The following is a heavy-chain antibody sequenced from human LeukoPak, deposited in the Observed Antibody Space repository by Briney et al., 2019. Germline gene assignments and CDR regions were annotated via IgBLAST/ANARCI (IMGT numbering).Heavy chain of an antibody. Sequence: PGGSLRLSCAASGFTFSSYRMSWVRQAPGKGLEWVANIKQDGSEKYYVDSVKGRFTISRDNAKNSLYLQMNSLRAEDTAVYYCARVRYQLLSARQGAFDIWGQGTMVTVSS. CDR3: ARVRYQLLSARQGAFDI. V-gene: IGHV3-7*01. CDR1: GFTFSSYR. J-gene: IGHJ3*02. CDR2: IKQDGSEK. D-gene: IGHD2-2*01.